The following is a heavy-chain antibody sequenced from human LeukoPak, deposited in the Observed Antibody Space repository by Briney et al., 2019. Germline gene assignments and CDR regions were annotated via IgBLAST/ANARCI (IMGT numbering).Heavy chain of an antibody. J-gene: IGHJ3*02. V-gene: IGHV4-39*01. D-gene: IGHD3-3*01. Sequence: SQTLSLTCTVSGGSISSSSYYWGWIRQPPGKGLEWIGSIYYSGSTYYNPSLKSRVTISVDTSKNQFSLKLSSVTAADTAVYYCARHYEEDFPQYYDFWSGYPRSGAFDIWGQGTMVTVSS. CDR2: IYYSGST. CDR3: ARHYEEDFPQYYDFWSGYPRSGAFDI. CDR1: GGSISSSSYY.